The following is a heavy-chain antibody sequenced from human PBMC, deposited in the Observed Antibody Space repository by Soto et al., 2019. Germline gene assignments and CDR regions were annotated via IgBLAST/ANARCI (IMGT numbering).Heavy chain of an antibody. V-gene: IGHV3-33*01. CDR2: IWYDGSNK. D-gene: IGHD6-6*01. J-gene: IGHJ4*02. CDR1: GFTFSSYG. Sequence: PGGSLRLSCAASGFTFSSYGMHWVRQAPGKGLEWVAVIWYDGSNKYYADSVKGRFTISRDNSKNTLYLQMNSLRAEDTAVYYCARDLPQYSSSFSFDYWGQGTLVTVSS. CDR3: ARDLPQYSSSFSFDY.